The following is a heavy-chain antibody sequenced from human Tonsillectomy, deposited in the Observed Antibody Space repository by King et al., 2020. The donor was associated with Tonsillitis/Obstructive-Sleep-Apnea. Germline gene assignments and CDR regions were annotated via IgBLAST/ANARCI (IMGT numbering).Heavy chain of an antibody. V-gene: IGHV4-59*01. CDR3: ARPSVAVSHDDAFDI. Sequence: VQLQESGPGLVKPSETLSLTCIVSGGSIRIYYWSWIRQPPGKGLEWIGYIHYSGSTDYNPSLKSRVTISVDTSKNQFSLKLSSVTAADTAVYYCARPSVAVSHDDAFDIWGQGTMVTVSS. J-gene: IGHJ3*02. CDR2: IHYSGST. CDR1: GGSIRIYY. D-gene: IGHD6-19*01.